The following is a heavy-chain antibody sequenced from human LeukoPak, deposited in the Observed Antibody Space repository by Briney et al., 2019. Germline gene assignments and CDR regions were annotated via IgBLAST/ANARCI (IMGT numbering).Heavy chain of an antibody. Sequence: GGSLRLSCAASGFTASGNYMSWVRQAPGKGLEWVSAISGSGGSTYYADSVKGRFTISRDNSKNTLYLQMNSLRAEDTAVYYCAKDRGSYYGNDAFDIWGQGTMVTVS. J-gene: IGHJ3*02. CDR3: AKDRGSYYGNDAFDI. D-gene: IGHD1-26*01. CDR2: ISGSGGST. CDR1: GFTASGNY. V-gene: IGHV3-23*01.